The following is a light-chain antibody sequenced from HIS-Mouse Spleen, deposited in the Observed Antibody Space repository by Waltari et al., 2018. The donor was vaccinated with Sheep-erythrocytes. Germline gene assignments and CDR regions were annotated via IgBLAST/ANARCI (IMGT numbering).Light chain of an antibody. CDR3: CSYAGSYTFWV. J-gene: IGLJ3*02. V-gene: IGLV2-11*01. CDR2: DVS. Sequence: QSAPTPPRSVSGSPGPSVTISCTGTSSDVGGYNDVSWYHKHPGTAPKLMIYDVSQRPSGVPDRFSGSKSGNTASLTISGLQAEDEADYYCCSYAGSYTFWVFGGGTKLTIL. CDR1: SSDVGGYND.